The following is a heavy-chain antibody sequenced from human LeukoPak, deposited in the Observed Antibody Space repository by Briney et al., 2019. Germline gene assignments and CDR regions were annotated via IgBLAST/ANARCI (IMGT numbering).Heavy chain of an antibody. CDR1: GGSISSYY. J-gene: IGHJ4*02. D-gene: IGHD1-26*01. CDR3: TRESGAFSPFGF. V-gene: IGHV4-59*12. Sequence: SETLSPTCTVSGGSISSYYWSWIRQPPGKGLEWIGYIYYSGASNYNPSLKSRVNMSIDKSKNQLSLELTSVTAADTAIYYCTRESGAFSPFGFWGQGTLVTVSS. CDR2: IYYSGAS.